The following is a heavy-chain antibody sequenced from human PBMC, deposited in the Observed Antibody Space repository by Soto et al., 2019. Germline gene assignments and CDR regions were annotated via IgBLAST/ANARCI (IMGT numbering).Heavy chain of an antibody. CDR2: IYVSGKS. V-gene: IGHV4-4*08. J-gene: IGHJ5*02. D-gene: IGHD3-10*01. CDR1: GGSITSFY. CDR3: ARLLWFGELGYWFDP. Sequence: SETLSLTCSVSGGSITSFYWSWIRQPPGKGLEWIGHIYVSGKSNSNPSLKSRVTMSADTVQNHLSLTLSSVTAADTAVYYCARLLWFGELGYWFDPWGQGTLVTVSS.